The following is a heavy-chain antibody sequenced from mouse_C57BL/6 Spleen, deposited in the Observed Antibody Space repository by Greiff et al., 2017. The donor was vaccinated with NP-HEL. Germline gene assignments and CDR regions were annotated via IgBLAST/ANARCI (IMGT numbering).Heavy chain of an antibody. CDR1: GFTFSDYG. J-gene: IGHJ1*03. V-gene: IGHV5-17*01. D-gene: IGHD1-1*01. CDR2: ISSGSSTI. CDR3: ARRDYGSSRSYWYFDV. Sequence: EVKLVESGGGLVKPGGSLKLSCAASGFTFSDYGMHWVRQAPEKGLEWVAYISSGSSTIYYADTVKGRFTISRDNAKNTLFLHMTSLRSDDTAMYYCARRDYGSSRSYWYFDVWGTGTTVTVSS.